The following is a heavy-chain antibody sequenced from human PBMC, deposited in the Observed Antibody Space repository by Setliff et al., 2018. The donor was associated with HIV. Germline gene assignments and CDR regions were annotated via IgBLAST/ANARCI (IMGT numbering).Heavy chain of an antibody. D-gene: IGHD6-19*01. CDR1: RGSFSGYY. Sequence: SETLSLTCAVFRGSFSGYYWTWIRQAPGKGLEWMGDINHKGSTNYKSSLKSRVTISMDTSKNQFSLKLTSVTAADTAVYFCARRQWLAANFDSWGQGTLVTAPQ. J-gene: IGHJ5*01. V-gene: IGHV4-34*01. CDR2: INHKGST. CDR3: ARRQWLAANFDS.